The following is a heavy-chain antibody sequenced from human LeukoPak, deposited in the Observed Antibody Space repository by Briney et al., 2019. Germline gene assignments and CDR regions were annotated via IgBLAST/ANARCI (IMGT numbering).Heavy chain of an antibody. Sequence: SQTLSLTCAISGDSVSSNSAAWNWIRQSPSRGLEWLGRTYYRSKWYNDYAVSVKSRITINPDTSKNQFSLQPNSVTPEDTAVYYCARDKRAQLYWSFDLGGRGPLVTVSS. J-gene: IGHJ2*01. V-gene: IGHV6-1*01. CDR1: GDSVSSNSAA. CDR3: ARDKRAQLYWSFDL. CDR2: TYYRSKWYN. D-gene: IGHD3-10*01.